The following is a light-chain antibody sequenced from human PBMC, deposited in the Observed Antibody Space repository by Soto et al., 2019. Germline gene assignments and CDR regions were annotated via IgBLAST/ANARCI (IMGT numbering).Light chain of an antibody. CDR2: GAS. V-gene: IGKV3-15*01. CDR3: QQYNNWPPWT. CDR1: QSVSSN. Sequence: EIVMTQSPATLSVSPGERATLSCRASQSVSSNLAWYQQKPGQAPRLLIYGASTRATGIPARFSGSGSGTEFTLTISSLQSEEGAVYYCQQYNNWPPWTFGQGPKVDIK. J-gene: IGKJ1*01.